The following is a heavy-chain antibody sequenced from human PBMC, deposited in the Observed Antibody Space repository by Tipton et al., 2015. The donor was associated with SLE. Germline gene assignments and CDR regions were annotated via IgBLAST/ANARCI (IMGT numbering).Heavy chain of an antibody. D-gene: IGHD1-1*01. CDR2: INHSGST. CDR1: GGSFSGYY. J-gene: IGHJ3*02. CDR3: ARGSWNDNAFDI. Sequence: TLSLTCAVYGGSFSGYYWSWIRQPPGKGLEWIGEINHSGSTNYNPSLKSRVTISVDTSKNQFSLKLSSVTAADTAVYYCARGSWNDNAFDIWGQGTMVTVSS. V-gene: IGHV4-34*01.